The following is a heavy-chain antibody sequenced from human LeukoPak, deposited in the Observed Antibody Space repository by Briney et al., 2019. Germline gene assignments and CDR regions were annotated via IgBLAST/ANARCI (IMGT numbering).Heavy chain of an antibody. CDR2: MNDDGSGI. CDR1: GLNIRNYW. CDR3: AKEQYFDWPPGAFDI. Sequence: GGSLRLSCALSGLNIRNYWMHWVRQAPGKGLVWVSRMNDDGSGISYADSVKGRFTISRDHAKNTLYLQMNSLRAEDTAVYYCAKEQYFDWPPGAFDIWGQGTMVTVSS. V-gene: IGHV3-74*01. D-gene: IGHD3-9*01. J-gene: IGHJ3*02.